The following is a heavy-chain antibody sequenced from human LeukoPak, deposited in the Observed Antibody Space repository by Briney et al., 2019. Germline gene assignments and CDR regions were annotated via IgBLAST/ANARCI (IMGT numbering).Heavy chain of an antibody. Sequence: PGGSLRLSCAASGFTFSSYSMNWVRQAPGKGLEWVSSISSSSSYIYYADSVKGRFTISRDNAKNSPYLQMNSLRAEDTAVYYCARVPGYCTNGVCYNFDYWGQGTLVTVSS. D-gene: IGHD2-8*01. J-gene: IGHJ4*02. CDR3: ARVPGYCTNGVCYNFDY. CDR1: GFTFSSYS. CDR2: ISSSSSYI. V-gene: IGHV3-21*01.